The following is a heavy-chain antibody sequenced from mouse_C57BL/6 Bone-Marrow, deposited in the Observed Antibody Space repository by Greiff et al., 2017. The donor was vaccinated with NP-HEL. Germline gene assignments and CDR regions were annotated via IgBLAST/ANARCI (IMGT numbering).Heavy chain of an antibody. CDR3: ARLSLLRSHFDY. V-gene: IGHV1-9*01. CDR1: GYTFTGYW. D-gene: IGHD1-1*01. Sequence: VQLQQSGAELMKPGASVKLSCKATGYTFTGYWIEWVKQRPGHGLEWIGEILSGSGSTNYNEKFKGKATFTADTASNTAYMQLSSLTTEDSTIYYCARLSLLRSHFDYWGQGTTLTVSS. CDR2: ILSGSGST. J-gene: IGHJ2*01.